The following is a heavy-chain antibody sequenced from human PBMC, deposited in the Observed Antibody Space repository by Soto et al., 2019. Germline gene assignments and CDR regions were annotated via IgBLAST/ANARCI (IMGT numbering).Heavy chain of an antibody. CDR2: INPSGGSA. CDR3: AYDFWSGYYGA. Sequence: ASVKVSCKASGYTFTSYYMHWVRQAPGQGLGWMGIINPSGGSASYAQKFQGRVTMTRDTSTSTVYMELSSLRSEDTAVYYCAYDFWSGYYGAWGQGTLVTVSS. V-gene: IGHV1-46*03. D-gene: IGHD3-3*01. J-gene: IGHJ5*02. CDR1: GYTFTSYY.